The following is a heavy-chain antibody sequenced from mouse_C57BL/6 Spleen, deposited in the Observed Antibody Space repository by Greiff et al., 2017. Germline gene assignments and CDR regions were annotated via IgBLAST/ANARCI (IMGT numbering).Heavy chain of an antibody. D-gene: IGHD1-1*01. CDR2: IDPSDSYT. J-gene: IGHJ2*01. V-gene: IGHV1-59*01. Sequence: QVQLQQPGAELVRPGTSVKLSCKASGYTFTSYWMHWVKQRPGQGLEWIGVIDPSDSYTNYNQKFKGKATLTVDTSSSTAYMQLSSLTSEDSAVYYCASGITVFDYWGQGTTLTVSS. CDR3: ASGITVFDY. CDR1: GYTFTSYW.